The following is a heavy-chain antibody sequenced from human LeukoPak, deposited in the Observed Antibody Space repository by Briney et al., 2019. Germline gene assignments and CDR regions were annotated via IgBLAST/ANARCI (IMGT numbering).Heavy chain of an antibody. CDR3: TTESYSYGYMLGY. D-gene: IGHD5-18*01. V-gene: IGHV3-15*01. J-gene: IGHJ4*02. Sequence: GSLRLPCAASGFTFSNAWMTWVRQAPGKGLEWVGRIKRKTDGGTKDYAAPVKGRFTISRDDSKNTLYLQMNSLKTEDTAVYYCTTESYSYGYMLGYWGQGTLVTVSS. CDR2: IKRKTDGGTK. CDR1: GFTFSNAW.